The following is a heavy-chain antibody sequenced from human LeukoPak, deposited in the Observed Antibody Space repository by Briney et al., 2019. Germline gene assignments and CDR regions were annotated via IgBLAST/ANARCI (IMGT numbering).Heavy chain of an antibody. CDR1: GFTFSSFS. Sequence: GGSLRFSCAASGFTFSSFSMTWVRQAPGKGLEWVANIKHDGSGKYYVDSVKGRFTISRDNAKNSLYLQMNSLRAEDTAVYYCARLLTTVTTNWFDPWGQGTLVTVSS. D-gene: IGHD4-17*01. V-gene: IGHV3-7*01. J-gene: IGHJ5*02. CDR3: ARLLTTVTTNWFDP. CDR2: IKHDGSGK.